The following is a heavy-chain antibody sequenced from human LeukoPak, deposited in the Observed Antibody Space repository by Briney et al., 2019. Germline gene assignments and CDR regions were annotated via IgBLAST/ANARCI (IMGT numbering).Heavy chain of an antibody. V-gene: IGHV3-23*01. CDR3: AKGSGAPRGRIAVAGPIDY. CDR2: ISGSGGST. D-gene: IGHD6-19*01. CDR1: GFTFSSYA. J-gene: IGHJ4*02. Sequence: TGGSLRLSCAASGFTFSSYAMSWVRQAPGKGLEWVSAISGSGGSTHYADSVKGRFTISRDNPKNTLYLQMNSLRAEDTAVYYCAKGSGAPRGRIAVAGPIDYWGQGTLVTVSS.